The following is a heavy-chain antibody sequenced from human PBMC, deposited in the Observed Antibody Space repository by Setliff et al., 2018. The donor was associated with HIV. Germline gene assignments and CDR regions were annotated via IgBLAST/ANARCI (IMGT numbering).Heavy chain of an antibody. CDR2: IIPIFGTA. Sequence: ASVKVSCKTSGDTLSSYAITWVRQAPGQGLEWMGRIIPIFGTADYAQKFQGRVTLTADESTSTAYMELRTLRSDDTAVYYCATSSRIYYYSYMDVWGKGTTVTVSS. D-gene: IGHD2-2*01. V-gene: IGHV1-69*13. CDR3: ATSSRIYYYSYMDV. CDR1: GDTLSSYA. J-gene: IGHJ6*03.